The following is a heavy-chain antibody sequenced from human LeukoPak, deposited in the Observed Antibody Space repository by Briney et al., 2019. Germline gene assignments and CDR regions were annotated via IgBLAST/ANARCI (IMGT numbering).Heavy chain of an antibody. J-gene: IGHJ4*02. Sequence: GGSLRLSCAASGFTFSSYGMHWVRQAPGKGLEWVAFIRYDGSNKYHADSVKGRFTISRDNSKNTLYLQMNSLRAEDTAVYYCAKAVSAAGDFDYWGQGTLVTVSS. CDR2: IRYDGSNK. CDR1: GFTFSSYG. CDR3: AKAVSAAGDFDY. D-gene: IGHD6-13*01. V-gene: IGHV3-30*02.